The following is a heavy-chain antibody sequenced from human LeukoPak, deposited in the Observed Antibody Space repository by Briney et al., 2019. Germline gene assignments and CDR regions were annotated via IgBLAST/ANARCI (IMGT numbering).Heavy chain of an antibody. V-gene: IGHV4-4*02. CDR1: GGSISSSDW. Sequence: PSETLSLTCAVSGGSISSSDWWSWVRQPPGKGLEWIGEIYHSGSTNYNPSLKSRVTISVDKSKNQFSLKLSSVTAADTAVYYCARISHMTTVTTIDYWGQGTLVTVSS. D-gene: IGHD4-17*01. CDR3: ARISHMTTVTTIDY. CDR2: IYHSGST. J-gene: IGHJ4*02.